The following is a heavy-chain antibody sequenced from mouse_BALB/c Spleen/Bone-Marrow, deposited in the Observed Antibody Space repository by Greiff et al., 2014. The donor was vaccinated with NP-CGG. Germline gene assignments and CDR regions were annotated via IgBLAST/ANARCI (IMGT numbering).Heavy chain of an antibody. Sequence: QVQLQQSGPGLVAPSQNLSITCTVSGFSVTSYGVSWVRQPPGKGLEWLGVIWGDGSTNYHSALISRLSISKDNSKSQVLLKLNSLQTDDTATYYCAKQEGFSYAMDYWGQGTSVTVSS. J-gene: IGHJ4*01. V-gene: IGHV2-3*01. CDR2: IWGDGST. CDR3: AKQEGFSYAMDY. CDR1: GFSVTSYG.